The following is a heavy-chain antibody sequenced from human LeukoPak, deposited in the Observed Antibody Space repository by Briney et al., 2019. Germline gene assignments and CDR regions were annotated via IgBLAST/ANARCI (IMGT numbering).Heavy chain of an antibody. Sequence: SETLSLTCAVSGYSITSGYYWGWIRQPPGKGLEWIGAIYHSGSTHYNPSLESRVTISVDTSKNQFSLKLSSVTAADTAVYNCARQWQSTGFDYWGQGTLVTVSS. J-gene: IGHJ4*02. D-gene: IGHD2-2*01. CDR3: ARQWQSTGFDY. CDR2: IYHSGST. V-gene: IGHV4-38-2*01. CDR1: GYSITSGYY.